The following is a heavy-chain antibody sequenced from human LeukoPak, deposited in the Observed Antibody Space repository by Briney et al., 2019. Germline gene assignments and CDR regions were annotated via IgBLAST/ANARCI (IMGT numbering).Heavy chain of an antibody. CDR3: ASARYSSGWSPNFDY. CDR1: GYTFTGYY. Sequence: ASVKVSCKASGYTFTGYYMHWVRQAPGQGLEWMGRINPNSGGTNYAQKFQGRVTMTRDASISTAYMELSRLRSDDTAVYYCASARYSSGWSPNFDYWGQGTLVTVSS. J-gene: IGHJ4*02. D-gene: IGHD6-19*01. CDR2: INPNSGGT. V-gene: IGHV1-2*06.